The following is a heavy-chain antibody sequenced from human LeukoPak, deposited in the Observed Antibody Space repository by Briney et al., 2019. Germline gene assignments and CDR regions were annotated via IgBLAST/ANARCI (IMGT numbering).Heavy chain of an antibody. V-gene: IGHV1-46*01. D-gene: IGHD6-19*01. CDR2: INPSGGST. CDR1: GYTFTSYY. Sequence: ASAKVSCKASGYTFTSYYMHWVRQAPGQGLEWMGIINPSGGSTSYAQKFQGRVTMTRDTSTSTVYMELSSLRSEDTAVYYCARYSVAGTGSEYFQHWGQGTLVTVSS. CDR3: ARYSVAGTGSEYFQH. J-gene: IGHJ1*01.